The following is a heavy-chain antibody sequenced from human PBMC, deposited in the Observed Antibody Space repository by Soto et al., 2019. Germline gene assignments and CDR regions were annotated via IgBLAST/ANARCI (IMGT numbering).Heavy chain of an antibody. J-gene: IGHJ5*02. CDR3: ARVFITGTPDNWFDP. Sequence: SETLSLTCTVSGGSISSSSYYWGWIRQPPGKGLEWIGSIYYSGSTYYNPSLKSRVTISVDTSKNQFSLKLSSVTAADTAVYYCARVFITGTPDNWFDPWGQGTLVTVSS. D-gene: IGHD1-7*01. CDR1: GGSISSSSYY. V-gene: IGHV4-39*07. CDR2: IYYSGST.